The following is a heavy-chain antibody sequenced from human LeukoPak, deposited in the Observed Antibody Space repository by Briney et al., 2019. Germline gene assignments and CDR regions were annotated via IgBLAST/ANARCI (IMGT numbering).Heavy chain of an antibody. Sequence: PGGSLRLSCAASGFSFSSCAMSWVRRDPGKGLEWVSGISGSGSGGSTYYADSVKGRFTISRDNSKNTLYLQMNSVRAEDAAVYYCAKSCYNRFDCLGQGALVTVSS. D-gene: IGHD5-24*01. J-gene: IGHJ4*02. CDR3: AKSCYNRFDC. CDR1: GFSFSSCA. CDR2: ISGSGSGGST. V-gene: IGHV3-23*01.